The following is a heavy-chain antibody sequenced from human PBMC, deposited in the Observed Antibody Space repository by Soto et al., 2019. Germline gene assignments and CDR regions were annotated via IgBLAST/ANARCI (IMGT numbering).Heavy chain of an antibody. J-gene: IGHJ5*02. D-gene: IGHD2-15*01. V-gene: IGHV3-23*01. Sequence: GSLRLSCAASGFTFSSYAMSWVRQAPGKGLEWVSAISGSGGSTYYADSVKGRFTISRDNSKNTLYLQMNSLRAEDTAVYYCAKSLIGGYCSGGSCHGPGGWFDPWGQGTLVTVSS. CDR1: GFTFSSYA. CDR3: AKSLIGGYCSGGSCHGPGGWFDP. CDR2: ISGSGGST.